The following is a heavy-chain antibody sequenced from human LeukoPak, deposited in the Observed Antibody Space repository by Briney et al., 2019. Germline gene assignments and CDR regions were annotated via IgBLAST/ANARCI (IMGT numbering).Heavy chain of an antibody. CDR1: GYTFTSYY. J-gene: IGHJ4*02. Sequence: GASVKVSCEASGYTFTSYYMHWVRQAPGQGLEWMGIINPSGGSTSYAQKFQGRVTITADESTSTAYMELSSLRSEDTAVYYCARSRGWELLWRSFDKWGRGTLVTVSS. CDR3: ARSRGWELLWRSFDK. D-gene: IGHD1-26*01. CDR2: INPSGGST. V-gene: IGHV1-46*01.